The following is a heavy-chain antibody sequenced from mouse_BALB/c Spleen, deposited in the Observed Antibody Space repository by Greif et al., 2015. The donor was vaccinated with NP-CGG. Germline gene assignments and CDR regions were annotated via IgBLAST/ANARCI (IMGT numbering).Heavy chain of an antibody. J-gene: IGHJ4*01. D-gene: IGHD1-1*01. CDR2: IYPGDGDT. CDR1: GYAFSSSW. Sequence: VQLQQSGPELVKPGASVKISCKASGYAFSSSWMNWVKQRPGQGLEWIGRIYPGDGDTNYNGKFKGKATLTADKSSSTAYMQLSGLTSVDSAVYFCAREGTFGSQRAMDYWGQGTSVTVSS. CDR3: AREGTFGSQRAMDY. V-gene: IGHV1-82*01.